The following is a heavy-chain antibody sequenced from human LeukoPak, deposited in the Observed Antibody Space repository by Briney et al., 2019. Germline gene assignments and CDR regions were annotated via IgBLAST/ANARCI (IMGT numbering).Heavy chain of an antibody. Sequence: PGASLRLSCTASGFTFRSYWMHWVRQPPGQGLGWVSRINTNGGDTTYAHTLRGRFTISRDSAKNTLYLQMNSLRAEDTAVYYCARDTKNCTNGVCQTASIDNWGQGTLVTVSS. J-gene: IGHJ4*02. V-gene: IGHV3-74*01. CDR1: GFTFRSYW. D-gene: IGHD2-8*01. CDR3: ARDTKNCTNGVCQTASIDN. CDR2: INTNGGDT.